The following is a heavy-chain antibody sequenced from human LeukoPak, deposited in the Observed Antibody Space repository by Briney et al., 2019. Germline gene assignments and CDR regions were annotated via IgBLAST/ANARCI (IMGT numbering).Heavy chain of an antibody. CDR2: ISSSSRYI. CDR3: AELGITMIGGV. J-gene: IGHJ6*04. V-gene: IGHV3-21*01. Sequence: NPGGSLRLSCAASGFTFSSYSMNWVRQAPGKGLEWVSSISSSSRYIYYADSVKGRFTISRDNAKNSLYLQMNSLRAEDTAVYYCAELGITMIGGVWGKGTTVTISS. D-gene: IGHD3-10*02. CDR1: GFTFSSYS.